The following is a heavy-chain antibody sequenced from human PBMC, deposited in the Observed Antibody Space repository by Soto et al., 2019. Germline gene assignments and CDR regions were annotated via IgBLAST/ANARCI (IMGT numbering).Heavy chain of an antibody. J-gene: IGHJ4*02. V-gene: IGHV4-34*01. CDR1: GGSFSGYY. Sequence: QVQLQQWGAGLLKPSETLSLTCAVYGGSFSGYYWSWIRQPPGKGLEWIGEINHSGSTNYIPSLKSRVTISVDTSKNQFSLKLSSVTAADTAVYYCARGMLATTLNFDYWGQGTLVTVSS. CDR2: INHSGST. CDR3: ARGMLATTLNFDY. D-gene: IGHD5-12*01.